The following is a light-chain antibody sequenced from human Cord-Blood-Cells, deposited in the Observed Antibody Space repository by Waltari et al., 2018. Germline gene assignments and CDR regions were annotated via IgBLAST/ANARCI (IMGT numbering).Light chain of an antibody. V-gene: IGKV3-20*01. J-gene: IGKJ2*01. Sequence: EIVLTPSPGPLSLSPGERATLLCRASQSVSSSYLAWYQQKPGQAPRLLIYGASSRATVIPDRFSGSGSGTDFTLTISRLEPEDFAVYYCQQYGSSPYTFGQGTKLEIK. CDR3: QQYGSSPYT. CDR2: GAS. CDR1: QSVSSSY.